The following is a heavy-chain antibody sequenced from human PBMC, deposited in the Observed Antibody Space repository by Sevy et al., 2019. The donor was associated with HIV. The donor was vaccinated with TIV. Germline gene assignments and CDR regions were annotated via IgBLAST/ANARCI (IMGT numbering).Heavy chain of an antibody. CDR2: ISWNSGSI. J-gene: IGHJ6*02. V-gene: IGHV3-9*01. CDR3: AKDRRGDSYGNLHSGMDV. CDR1: GFTFDDYA. Sequence: GGSLRLSCAASGFTFDDYAMHWVRQAPGKGLEWVSGISWNSGSIGYADSVKGRFTISGDNAKNSLYLQMNSLRAEDTALYYCAKDRRGDSYGNLHSGMDVWGQGTTVTVSS. D-gene: IGHD5-18*01.